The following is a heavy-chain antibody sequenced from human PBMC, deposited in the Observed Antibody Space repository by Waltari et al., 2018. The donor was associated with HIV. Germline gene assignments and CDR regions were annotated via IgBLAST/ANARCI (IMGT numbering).Heavy chain of an antibody. CDR1: GGTFSSNA. D-gene: IGHD6-19*01. Sequence: QVQLVQSGAEVKETGSSVKVSCKASGGTFSSNAFSWVRQAPGQGLEWMGGTIPFFGTTNYAQRCQGRVAITADESTNTVYMELSSLRSEDTAVYYCASRVAVAGSFQYAMDVWGQGTTVTVSS. V-gene: IGHV1-69*12. CDR3: ASRVAVAGSFQYAMDV. J-gene: IGHJ6*02. CDR2: TIPFFGTT.